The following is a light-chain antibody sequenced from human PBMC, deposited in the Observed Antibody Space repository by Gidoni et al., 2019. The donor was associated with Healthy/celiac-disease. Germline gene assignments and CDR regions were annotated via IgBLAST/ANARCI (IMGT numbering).Light chain of an antibody. V-gene: IGKV3-11*01. CDR1: QSVSSY. CDR2: DAS. J-gene: IGKJ1*01. CDR3: QQRSNWPPWT. Sequence: EIVSPQSPPTLSLSPGERATLSCRASQSVSSYLAWYQQKPGQDPRLLIYDASNRATGIPARFSGSGSGTDFTLTINSLEPEDFAVYYCQQRSNWPPWTFGQGTKVEIK.